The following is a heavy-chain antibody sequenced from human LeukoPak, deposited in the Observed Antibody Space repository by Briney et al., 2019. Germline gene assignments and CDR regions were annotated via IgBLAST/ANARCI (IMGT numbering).Heavy chain of an antibody. V-gene: IGHV1-18*01. D-gene: IGHD6-13*01. CDR2: ISAYNGNP. CDR3: ARELAAAALGASWNWFDP. J-gene: IGHJ5*02. Sequence: ASVKVSCKASGYTFTSYGISWVRQAPGKGLEWMGWISAYNGNPNYAQKLQGRVTMTTGTSTSTAYMELRSLRSDDTAVYYCARELAAAALGASWNWFDPWGQGTLVTVSS. CDR1: GYTFTSYG.